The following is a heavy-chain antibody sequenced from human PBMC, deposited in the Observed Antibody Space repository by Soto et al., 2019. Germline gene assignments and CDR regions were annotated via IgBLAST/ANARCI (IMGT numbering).Heavy chain of an antibody. CDR2: IYHSGST. V-gene: IGHV4-30-2*01. Sequence: SETLSLTCSVSGCSISSGGYSWSWIRQPPGKGLEWIGYIYHSGSTYYNPSLKSRVTMSVDRSKNQFSLKLSSVTAADTAVYYCARLYCGGDCYGTLFDYWGQGTLVTVSS. CDR1: GCSISSGGYS. D-gene: IGHD2-21*02. CDR3: ARLYCGGDCYGTLFDY. J-gene: IGHJ4*02.